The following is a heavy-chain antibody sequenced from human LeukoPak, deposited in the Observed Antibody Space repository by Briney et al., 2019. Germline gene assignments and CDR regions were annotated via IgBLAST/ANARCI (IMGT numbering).Heavy chain of an antibody. CDR3: ARVGLRGSSSNYYGMDV. CDR2: IIPIFGTA. V-gene: IGHV1-69*13. D-gene: IGHD5/OR15-5a*01. Sequence: ASVKVSCKASGYTFTSYDINWVRQATGQGLEWMGGIIPIFGTANYAQKFQDRVTITADESTSTAYMELSSLRSEDTAVYYCARVGLRGSSSNYYGMDVWGQGTTVTVSS. CDR1: GYTFTSYD. J-gene: IGHJ6*02.